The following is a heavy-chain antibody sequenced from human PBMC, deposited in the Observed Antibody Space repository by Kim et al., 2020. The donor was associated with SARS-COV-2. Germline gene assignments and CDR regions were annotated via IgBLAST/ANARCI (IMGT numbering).Heavy chain of an antibody. CDR2: ISSSSSYI. J-gene: IGHJ4*02. Sequence: GGSLRLSCAASGFTFSSYSMNWVRQAPGKGLEWVSSISSSSSYIYYADSVKGRFTISRDNAKNSLYLQMNSLRAEDTAVYYCAPLGGSSRAYCGEWGQGTLVTVSS. CDR1: GFTFSSYS. CDR3: APLGGSSRAYCGE. D-gene: IGHD2-21*01. V-gene: IGHV3-21*01.